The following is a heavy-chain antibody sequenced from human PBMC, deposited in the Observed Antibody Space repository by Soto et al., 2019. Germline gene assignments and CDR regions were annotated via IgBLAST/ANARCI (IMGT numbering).Heavy chain of an antibody. J-gene: IGHJ4*02. Sequence: VKVSCKVSGYTLTELSMHWVRQAPGKGLEWMGGFDPEDGETIYAQKFQGRVTMTEDTSTDTAYMELSSLRSEDTAVYYCATDLIPPSIAVAGTLIFWGQGTLVTVSS. CDR2: FDPEDGET. CDR1: GYTLTELS. D-gene: IGHD6-19*01. CDR3: ATDLIPPSIAVAGTLIF. V-gene: IGHV1-24*01.